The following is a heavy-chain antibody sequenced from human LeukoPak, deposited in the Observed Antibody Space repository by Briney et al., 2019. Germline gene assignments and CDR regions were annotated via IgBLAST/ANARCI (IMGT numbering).Heavy chain of an antibody. CDR3: ARDSDSPQYYYGMDV. CDR2: INPNSGGT. CDR1: GYTFTGYY. J-gene: IGHJ6*02. Sequence: ASVKVSCKASGYTFTGYYMHWVRQPPGQGPEWLGWINPNSGGTNYAQKFQGRVTMTRDTSISTVYMELSRLRSDDTAVYYCARDSDSPQYYYGMDVWGQGTTVTVSS. V-gene: IGHV1-2*02. D-gene: IGHD1-26*01.